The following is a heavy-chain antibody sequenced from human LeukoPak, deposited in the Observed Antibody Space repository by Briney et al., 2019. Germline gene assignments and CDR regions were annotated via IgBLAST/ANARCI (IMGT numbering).Heavy chain of an antibody. J-gene: IGHJ4*02. D-gene: IGHD6-19*01. CDR2: IYYSGST. CDR3: ARASTGYSSGWFLTYYFDY. Sequence: SETLSLTCTVSGDSVYGVYWSWIRQPPGKGPEWIGYIYYSGSTNYNPSLKSRVTISVDTSKNQFSLKLSSVTAADTAVYYCARASTGYSSGWFLTYYFDYWGQGTLVTVSS. V-gene: IGHV4-59*02. CDR1: GDSVYGVY.